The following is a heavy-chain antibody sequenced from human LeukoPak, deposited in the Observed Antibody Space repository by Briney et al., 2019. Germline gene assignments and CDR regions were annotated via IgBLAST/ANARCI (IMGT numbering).Heavy chain of an antibody. CDR3: ASLHNFDLYY. CDR2: ISYGGST. V-gene: IGHV4-39*01. CDR1: GDSINSRSYF. J-gene: IGHJ4*02. D-gene: IGHD3-9*01. Sequence: SETLSLTCTVSGDSINSRSYFWGWIRQPPGKGLEWIGSISYGGSTYYNPSLNSRVTISEDTSKNQFSLKMSSVTAADTAVYYCASLHNFDLYYWGQGTLVTVSS.